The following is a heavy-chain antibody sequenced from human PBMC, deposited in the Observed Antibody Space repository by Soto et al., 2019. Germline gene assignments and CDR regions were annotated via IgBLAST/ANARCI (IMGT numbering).Heavy chain of an antibody. J-gene: IGHJ6*02. CDR3: ARDSILPVDLGGYYYYGMDV. CDR1: GASILGAAIF. CDR2: IYYTGST. D-gene: IGHD2-2*01. Sequence: SHFHSVVGASILGAAIFLLWSRHTLCESLGWIGYIYYTGSTSSNPSLKSRLTISVDTSKSQFSLKLSSVTAADTAVYYCARDSILPVDLGGYYYYGMDVRGQGTTVTGSS. V-gene: IGHV4-31*03.